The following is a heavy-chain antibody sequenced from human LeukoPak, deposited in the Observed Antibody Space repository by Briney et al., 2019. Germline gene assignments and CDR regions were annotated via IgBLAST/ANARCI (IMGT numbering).Heavy chain of an antibody. D-gene: IGHD5-24*01. Sequence: GASVKVSCKASGGTFSSYAISWVRQAPGQGLEWMGRIIPILGIANYAQKFQGRVTITADKSTSTAYMELRSLRSEDTAVYYCARLDGYNDIDYWGPGILVSVSS. J-gene: IGHJ4*02. V-gene: IGHV1-69*04. CDR1: GGTFSSYA. CDR3: ARLDGYNDIDY. CDR2: IIPILGIA.